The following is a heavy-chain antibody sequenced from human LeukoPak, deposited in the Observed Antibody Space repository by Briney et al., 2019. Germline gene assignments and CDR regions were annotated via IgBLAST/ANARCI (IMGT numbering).Heavy chain of an antibody. Sequence: GGSLRLSCAASGFTFSRYWMHWVRQAPGKGLVWVSRINSDGYSTTYADSVKCRFTISRDNAKNTLYLQMNSLRAEDTAVYYCARDLINYEFWSGLFDYWGQGTLVTVSS. CDR1: GFTFSRYW. CDR3: ARDLINYEFWSGLFDY. V-gene: IGHV3-74*01. CDR2: INSDGYST. J-gene: IGHJ4*02. D-gene: IGHD3-3*01.